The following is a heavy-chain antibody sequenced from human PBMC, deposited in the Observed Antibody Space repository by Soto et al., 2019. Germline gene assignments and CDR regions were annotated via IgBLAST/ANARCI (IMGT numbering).Heavy chain of an antibody. CDR1: GYTFTSYD. CDR3: ARGEGRYSGSNYYYYYMDV. V-gene: IGHV1-8*01. Sequence: ASVKVSCKASGYTFTSYDINWVRQATGQGLEWMGWMNPNSGNTGYAQKFQGRVTMTRNTSISTAYMELSSLRSEDTAVYYCARGEGRYSGSNYYYYYMDVWGKGTTVTVSS. J-gene: IGHJ6*03. CDR2: MNPNSGNT. D-gene: IGHD5-12*01.